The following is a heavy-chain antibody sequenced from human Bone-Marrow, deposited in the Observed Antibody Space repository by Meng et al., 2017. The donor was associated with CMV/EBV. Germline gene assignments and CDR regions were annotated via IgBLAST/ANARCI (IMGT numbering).Heavy chain of an antibody. D-gene: IGHD2-2*02. J-gene: IGHJ3*02. CDR2: IKQDGSEK. V-gene: IGHV3-7*01. CDR3: ASSSVYCSSTSCYTDAFDI. CDR1: GFTFSSYW. Sequence: GESLKISCAASGFTFSSYWMSWVRQAPGKGLEWVANIKQDGSEKYYVDSVKGRFTISRDNAKNPLYLQMNSLRAEDTAVYYCASSSVYCSSTSCYTDAFDIWGQGTMVAVSS.